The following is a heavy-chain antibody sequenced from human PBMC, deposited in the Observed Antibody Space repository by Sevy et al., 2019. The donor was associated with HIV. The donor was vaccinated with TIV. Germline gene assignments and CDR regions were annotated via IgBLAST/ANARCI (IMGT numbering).Heavy chain of an antibody. V-gene: IGHV3-49*03. CDR2: IRSKAYGGTT. Sequence: GGSLRLSCTASGFTFGDYAMSLFRQAPGKGLEWVGFIRSKAYGGTTEYAASVKGRLTISRDDSKSIAYLQMNSLKTEDTAVYYCTRGYSYGYDAFDIWGQGTMVTVSS. J-gene: IGHJ3*02. CDR1: GFTFGDYA. CDR3: TRGYSYGYDAFDI. D-gene: IGHD5-18*01.